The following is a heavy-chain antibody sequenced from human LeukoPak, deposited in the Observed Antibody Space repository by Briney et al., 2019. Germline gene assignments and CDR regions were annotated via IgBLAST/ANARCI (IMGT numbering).Heavy chain of an antibody. D-gene: IGHD3-10*01. Sequence: SETLSLTCAVYGGSFSGYYWGWIRQPPGKGLEWIGEINHSGSTNYNPSLKSRVTISVDTSKNQFSLKLSSVTAADTAVYYCARGLLSATSGITMVRGVIEDYWGQGTLVTVSS. V-gene: IGHV4-34*01. CDR3: ARGLLSATSGITMVRGVIEDY. CDR1: GGSFSGYY. J-gene: IGHJ4*02. CDR2: INHSGST.